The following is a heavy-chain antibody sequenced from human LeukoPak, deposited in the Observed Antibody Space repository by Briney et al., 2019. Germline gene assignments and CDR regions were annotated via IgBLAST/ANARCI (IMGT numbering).Heavy chain of an antibody. CDR1: GFTFSAYA. CDR3: ARDFSLVVGASDS. V-gene: IGHV3-23*01. Sequence: GGSLRLSCAASGFTFSAYAMAGVRRPPGRGLEWVSTMALSGGPTHYADAVEGRFTISRDDSKSTLYLHINNLRAEDTAVYYCARDFSLVVGASDSWGKGTLVTVSS. CDR2: MALSGGPT. J-gene: IGHJ5*02. D-gene: IGHD1-26*01.